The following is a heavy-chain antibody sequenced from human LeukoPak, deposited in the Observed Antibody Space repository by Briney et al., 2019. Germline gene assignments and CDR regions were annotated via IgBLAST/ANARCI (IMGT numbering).Heavy chain of an antibody. CDR2: ISGSGGST. V-gene: IGHV3-23*01. CDR1: GFTFSSYA. J-gene: IGHJ4*02. CDR3: ARVGLTGSLFLVDY. Sequence: PGGSLRLSCAASGFTFSSYAMSWVRQAPGKGLEWVSAISGSGGSTYYADSVKGRFTISRDNSKNTLYLQMNSLRAEDTAVYYCARVGLTGSLFLVDYWGQGTLVTVSS. D-gene: IGHD7-27*01.